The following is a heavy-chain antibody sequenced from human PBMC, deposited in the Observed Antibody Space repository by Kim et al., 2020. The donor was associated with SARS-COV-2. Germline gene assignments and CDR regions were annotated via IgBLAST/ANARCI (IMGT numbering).Heavy chain of an antibody. CDR3: ARDLTAAAGIFPDY. D-gene: IGHD6-13*01. Sequence: DSVKGRFTISRDNSKNTLYLQMNSLRAEDTAVYYCARDLTAAAGIFPDYWGQGTLVTVSS. V-gene: IGHV3-30*07. J-gene: IGHJ4*02.